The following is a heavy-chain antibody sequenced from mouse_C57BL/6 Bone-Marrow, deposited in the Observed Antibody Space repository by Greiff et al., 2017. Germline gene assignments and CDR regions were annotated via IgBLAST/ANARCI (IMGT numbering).Heavy chain of an antibody. D-gene: IGHD3-2*02. CDR1: GYSFTDYN. CDR3: ARGRQLRPYYYAMDY. Sequence: VQLKQSGPELVKPGASVKISCKASGYSFTDYNMNWVKQSNGKSLEWIGVINPNYGTTSYNQKFKGKATLTVDQSSSTAYMQLNSLTSEDSAVYYCARGRQLRPYYYAMDYWGQGTSVTVSS. J-gene: IGHJ4*01. CDR2: INPNYGTT. V-gene: IGHV1-39*01.